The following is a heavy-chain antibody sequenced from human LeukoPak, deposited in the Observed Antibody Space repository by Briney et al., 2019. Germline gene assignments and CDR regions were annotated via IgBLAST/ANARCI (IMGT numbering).Heavy chain of an antibody. Sequence: SETLSLTCTVSGGSLGSYYWAWIRQPAGKGLEWIGRIYSAGTTTYNPALKSRVTMSIDMSKNQFSLTLTSMTAADTAVYYCARDKAWLDPWGQGTLVTVSS. CDR3: ARDKAWLDP. CDR1: GGSLGSYY. V-gene: IGHV4-4*07. J-gene: IGHJ5*02. D-gene: IGHD5-12*01. CDR2: IYSAGTT.